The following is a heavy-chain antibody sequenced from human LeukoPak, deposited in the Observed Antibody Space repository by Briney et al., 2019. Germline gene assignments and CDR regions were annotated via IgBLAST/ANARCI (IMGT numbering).Heavy chain of an antibody. CDR3: ARPMVRETDWYFDL. Sequence: GGSLRLSCAASGFTFTTYSMDWVRQAPGKRLEWVSYISSSSSSVHYADSVKGRFTISRDNAKNSLYLQMDSLRDEDTAVYYCARPMVRETDWYFDLWGRGTQVTVSS. CDR1: GFTFTTYS. J-gene: IGHJ2*01. D-gene: IGHD3-10*01. V-gene: IGHV3-48*02. CDR2: ISSSSSSV.